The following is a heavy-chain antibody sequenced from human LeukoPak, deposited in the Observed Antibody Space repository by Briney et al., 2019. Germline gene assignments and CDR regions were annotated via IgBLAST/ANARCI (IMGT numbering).Heavy chain of an antibody. J-gene: IGHJ6*03. CDR2: INSDGSST. V-gene: IGHV3-74*01. Sequence: GGSLRLSCAASGFTFSSYWMHWVRQAPGEGLVWVSRINSDGSSTSYADSVKGRFTISRDNAKNTLYLQMNSLRAEDTAVYYCARDHRGSGSRYYYYYMDVWGKGTTVTISS. D-gene: IGHD3-10*01. CDR3: ARDHRGSGSRYYYYYMDV. CDR1: GFTFSSYW.